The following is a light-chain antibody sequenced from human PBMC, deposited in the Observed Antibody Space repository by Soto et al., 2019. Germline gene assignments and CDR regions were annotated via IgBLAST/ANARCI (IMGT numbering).Light chain of an antibody. J-gene: IGKJ5*01. CDR2: GAS. CDR1: QIVISSY. Sequence: EIVLTQSPATLSLSPGERATLSCRASQIVISSYLAWYQQKPGQAPRLLIYGASTRATGIPDRFSGSGSGTDFTLTISRLEPEDFAVYYCQQYGSSLITFGQGTRLEIK. V-gene: IGKV3-20*01. CDR3: QQYGSSLIT.